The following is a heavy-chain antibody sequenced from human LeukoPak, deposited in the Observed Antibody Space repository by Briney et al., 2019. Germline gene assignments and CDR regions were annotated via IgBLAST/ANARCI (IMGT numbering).Heavy chain of an antibody. CDR2: ISAYNGHT. J-gene: IGHJ1*01. D-gene: IGHD6-13*01. V-gene: IGHV1-18*01. Sequence: VASVKVSCTASGYTFTSYGISWVRQAPGQGLEWMGWISAYNGHTNYAQKLQGRVTMTTDTSTSTAYMELRSLRSDDTAVYYCARDRSSSWSGECSQHWGQGTLVTVSS. CDR1: GYTFTSYG. CDR3: ARDRSSSWSGECSQH.